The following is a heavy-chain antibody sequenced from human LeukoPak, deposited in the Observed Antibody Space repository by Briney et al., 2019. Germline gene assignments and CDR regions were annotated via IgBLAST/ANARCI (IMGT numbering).Heavy chain of an antibody. CDR3: AKDRGPISA. V-gene: IGHV3-23*01. J-gene: IGHJ5*02. CDR2: ISGSGSRT. CDR1: GFTFSSYD. Sequence: GGSLRLSCAASGFTFSSYDMNRVRQAPGKGLEWVSGISGSGSRTYYIDSVKGRFTISRDNSKNTLFLQMNSLRAEDTAVYYCAKDRGPISAWGQGTLVSVSS. D-gene: IGHD5-24*01.